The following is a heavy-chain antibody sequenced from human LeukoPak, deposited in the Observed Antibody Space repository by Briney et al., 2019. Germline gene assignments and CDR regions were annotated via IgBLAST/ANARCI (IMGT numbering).Heavy chain of an antibody. CDR3: AREGTEYQLQN. Sequence: SGGSLRLSCAASGFTFSDYYMSWIRQAPGRGLEWVSSISSSSSYIYYADSVKGRFTISRDNAKNSLYLQMNSLRAEDTAVYYCAREGTEYQLQNWGQGTLVTVSS. V-gene: IGHV3-11*06. J-gene: IGHJ4*02. CDR2: ISSSSSYI. D-gene: IGHD2-2*01. CDR1: GFTFSDYY.